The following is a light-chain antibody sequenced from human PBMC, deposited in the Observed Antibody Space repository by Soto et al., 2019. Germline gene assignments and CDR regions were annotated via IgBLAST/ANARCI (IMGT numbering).Light chain of an antibody. Sequence: IQMTQSPASLSASVGDRVTITCRASQGISNELGWYQQRPGKAPKVLIYGASNLQSGVPSRFSGSASGTDFTLTIRSLPPEDFATYYCLQDYNYPWTVGQGTKVDIK. CDR2: GAS. CDR1: QGISNE. J-gene: IGKJ1*01. V-gene: IGKV1-6*01. CDR3: LQDYNYPWT.